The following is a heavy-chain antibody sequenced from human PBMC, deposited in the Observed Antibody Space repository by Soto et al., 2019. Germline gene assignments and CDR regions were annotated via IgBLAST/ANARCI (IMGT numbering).Heavy chain of an antibody. Sequence: GWSLRLSCAASGFTFSSYSMNWVRQAPGKGLEWVSSISSSSSYIYYADSVKGRFTISRDNAKNSLYLQMNSLRAEDTAVSYSQTVSFYSAAVFDYWGQGSLLTVSS. CDR3: QTVSFYSAAVFDY. V-gene: IGHV3-21*01. CDR2: ISSSSSYI. D-gene: IGHD1-26*01. CDR1: GFTFSSYS. J-gene: IGHJ4*02.